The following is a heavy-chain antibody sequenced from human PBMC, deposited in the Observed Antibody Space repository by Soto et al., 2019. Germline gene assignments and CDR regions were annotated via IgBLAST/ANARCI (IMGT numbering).Heavy chain of an antibody. V-gene: IGHV3-23*01. CDR3: AKGHRQNYKYDMDV. Sequence: EVQLLESGGGLVQPGGSLRLSCAASGFTFGSYFMRWVRQTPGQGLEWVSTVSDGGSTYYADSVKGRFTASRDNTKNMVYLQTSSLRAEDTAVDYCAKGHRQNYKYDMDVWGRGTTVTVSS. CDR1: GFTFGSYF. CDR2: VSDGGST. J-gene: IGHJ6*02.